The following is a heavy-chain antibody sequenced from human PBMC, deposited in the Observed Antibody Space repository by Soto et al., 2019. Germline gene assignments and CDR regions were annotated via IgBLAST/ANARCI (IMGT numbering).Heavy chain of an antibody. CDR1: GFTFRRYG. CDR2: ISYDGSDK. J-gene: IGHJ4*02. V-gene: IGHV3-30*18. D-gene: IGHD1-1*01. CDR3: AKDFGINWYYFDC. Sequence: PGGSLRLSCEASGFTFRRYGMHWVRQAPGKGLEWVTLISYDGSDKYYADSVKGRFTISRDNSKNMLYLQMNSLGAEDTAVYYCAKDFGINWYYFDCWGQGTLVTVSS.